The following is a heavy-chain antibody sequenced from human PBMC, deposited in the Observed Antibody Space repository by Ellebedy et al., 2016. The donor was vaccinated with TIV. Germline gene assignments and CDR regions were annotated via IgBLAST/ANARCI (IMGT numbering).Heavy chain of an antibody. V-gene: IGHV3-23*01. Sequence: GESLKISXAASGFTFNSYAMSWVRQAPGKGLEWVSIISGGGGSTYYADSVKGRFSISRDNSKNTLYLQMNSLRAEDTAVYYCARGDSTFWGLPYWGQGTLVTVSS. CDR1: GFTFNSYA. CDR2: ISGGGGST. CDR3: ARGDSTFWGLPY. D-gene: IGHD2-21*01. J-gene: IGHJ4*02.